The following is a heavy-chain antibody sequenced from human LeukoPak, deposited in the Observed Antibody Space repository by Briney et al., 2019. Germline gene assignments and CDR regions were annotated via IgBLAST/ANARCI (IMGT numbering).Heavy chain of an antibody. CDR1: GFTVSSKF. CDR2: IQGDGST. CDR3: ARGYSDNTQPFDP. Sequence: GGSLRLSCAASGFTVSSKFMSWVRQAPGQGLEWVSRIQGDGSTFYADSVKGRLTISRDDSKNILYLQMNSLRAEDTAVYYCARGYSDNTQPFDPWGQGTLVTVSS. D-gene: IGHD3-22*01. J-gene: IGHJ5*02. V-gene: IGHV3-66*01.